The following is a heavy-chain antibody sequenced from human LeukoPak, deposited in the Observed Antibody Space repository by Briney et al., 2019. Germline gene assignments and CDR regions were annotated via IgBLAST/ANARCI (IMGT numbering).Heavy chain of an antibody. CDR3: ARDIRNWFDP. V-gene: IGHV1-69*13. Sequence: SVKVSCKASGGTFSTYAINWVRQAPGQGLEWMRGIIPIFGTAIYAQKFQGRVTITADESTSTAYMELSSLRSEDTAVYYCARDIRNWFDPWGQGTLVTVSS. J-gene: IGHJ5*02. CDR2: IIPIFGTA. CDR1: GGTFSTYA.